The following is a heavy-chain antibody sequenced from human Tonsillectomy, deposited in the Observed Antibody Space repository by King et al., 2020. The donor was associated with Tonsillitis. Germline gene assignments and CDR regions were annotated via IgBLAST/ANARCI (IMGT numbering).Heavy chain of an antibody. J-gene: IGHJ6*03. Sequence: VQLQESGPGLVKPSQTLSLTCTVSGGSISSGGYYWSWIRQHPGKGLEWIGYIYYSGSTYYNPSLKSRVTISVDTSKNQFSLKLSSVTAADTAVYYCARVSNYGYYYYYYYRDVWGKGTTVTVSS. CDR2: IYYSGST. V-gene: IGHV4-31*03. CDR3: ARVSNYGYYYYYYYRDV. CDR1: GGSISSGGYY. D-gene: IGHD4-11*01.